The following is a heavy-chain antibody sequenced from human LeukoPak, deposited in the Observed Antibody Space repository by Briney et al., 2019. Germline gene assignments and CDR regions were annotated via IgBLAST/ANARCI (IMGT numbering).Heavy chain of an antibody. Sequence: GGSLRLSCAASGFTFSNAWMSWVRQAPGKGLEWVGRIKSKTDGGTTDYAAPVKGRFTISRDDSKNTLYLQMNTLRAEDTAVYFCTTKTASGTGGTFYYYYGMDVWGQGTTVTVS. CDR1: GFTFSNAW. CDR3: TTKTASGTGGTFYYYYGMDV. CDR2: IKSKTDGGTT. V-gene: IGHV3-15*01. D-gene: IGHD2-8*02. J-gene: IGHJ6*02.